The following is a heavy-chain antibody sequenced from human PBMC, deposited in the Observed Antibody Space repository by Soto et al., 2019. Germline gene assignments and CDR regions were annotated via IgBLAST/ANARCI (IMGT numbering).Heavy chain of an antibody. J-gene: IGHJ3*02. CDR1: GFTFSNYV. Sequence: EVQLLESGGGLVQPGGSLRLSCAASGFTFSNYVMNWVRQAPGKGLEWVSTISYSADKTFYADSVKGRLTISRDNSRDTMFLQMNSLRADDAAVYYCARRDRTATNNWGAFDIWGQGTMVTVSS. CDR2: ISYSADKT. CDR3: ARRDRTATNNWGAFDI. V-gene: IGHV3-23*01. D-gene: IGHD1-7*01.